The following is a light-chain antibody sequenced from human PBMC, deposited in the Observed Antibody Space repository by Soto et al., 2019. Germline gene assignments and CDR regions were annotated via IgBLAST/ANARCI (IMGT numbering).Light chain of an antibody. Sequence: EVVLTQSPGTLSLSPVEIASLSFRSTQSVTTYLAWYQPKPGQAPRLLIYDASDRATGIPARFSGSGSGTDFTLTISRLEPEDFAVYYCQHRSNWPPGTTFGQGTRLANK. CDR1: QSVTTY. CDR2: DAS. CDR3: QHRSNWPPGTT. J-gene: IGKJ5*01. V-gene: IGKV3-11*01.